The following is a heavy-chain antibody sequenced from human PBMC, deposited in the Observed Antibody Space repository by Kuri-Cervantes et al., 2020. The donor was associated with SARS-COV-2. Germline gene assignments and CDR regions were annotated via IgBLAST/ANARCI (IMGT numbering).Heavy chain of an antibody. CDR2: ISYDGSNK. CDR1: GFTFSSYA. CDR3: ARDSPDSSSWYYYYYGMDV. D-gene: IGHD6-13*01. V-gene: IGHV3-30-3*01. J-gene: IGHJ6*02. Sequence: GESLKISCAASGFTFSSYAMHWVRQAPGKGLEWVAVISYDGSNKYYADSVKGRFTISRDNAKNSLHLQMNSLRAEDTAVYYCARDSPDSSSWYYYYYGMDVWGQGTTVTVSS.